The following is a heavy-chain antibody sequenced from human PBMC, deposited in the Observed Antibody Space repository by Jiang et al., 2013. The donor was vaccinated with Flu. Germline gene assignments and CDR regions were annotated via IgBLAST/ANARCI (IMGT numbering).Heavy chain of an antibody. CDR2: ISYDGSNK. V-gene: IGHV3-30*18. J-gene: IGHJ4*02. CDR3: AKQLHPYCSSTSCYGEGFDY. D-gene: IGHD2-2*01. CDR1: GFTFSSYG. Sequence: GRSLRLSCAASGFTFSSYGMHWVRQAPGKGLEWVAVISYDGSNKYYADSVEGRFTISRDNSKNTLYLQMNSLWPEDTAVYYCAKQLHPYCSSTSCYGEGFDYWGQGTLVTVSS.